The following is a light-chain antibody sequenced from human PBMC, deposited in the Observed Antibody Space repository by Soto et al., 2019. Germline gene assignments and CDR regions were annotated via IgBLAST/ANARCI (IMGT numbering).Light chain of an antibody. CDR3: SSYAGSNNVV. Sequence: QSALTQPPSASGSPGQSVTISCTGTSRDVGGYNYVSWYQQHPGKAPKLMIYEVTKRPSGVPDRFSGSKSGKTASLTVSGLQAEDEAHYYCSSYAGSNNVVFGGGTKLTVL. J-gene: IGLJ3*02. CDR1: SRDVGGYNY. V-gene: IGLV2-8*01. CDR2: EVT.